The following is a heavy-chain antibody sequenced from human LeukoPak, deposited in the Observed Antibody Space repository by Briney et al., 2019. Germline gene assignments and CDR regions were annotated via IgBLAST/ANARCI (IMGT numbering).Heavy chain of an antibody. CDR3: TSISASVLGESFDY. D-gene: IGHD3-16*01. Sequence: GGSLRLSCAASGFSFRNAWMGWVRQAPGKGLEWVGRIKSKVDGGTTDFAAPGKGRFTISRDDSINTQYLQMNSLKTEDTAVYYCTSISASVLGESFDYWGQGTLVTVSS. J-gene: IGHJ4*02. CDR2: IKSKVDGGTT. CDR1: GFSFRNAW. V-gene: IGHV3-15*01.